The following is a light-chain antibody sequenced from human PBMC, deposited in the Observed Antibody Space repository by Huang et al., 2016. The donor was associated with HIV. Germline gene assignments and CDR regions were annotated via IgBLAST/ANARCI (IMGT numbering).Light chain of an antibody. J-gene: IGKJ1*01. V-gene: IGKV2-29*02. Sequence: DIVMIQTPLSLSVTPGQPASISCKSSQSLLHSDGKTYLYWYLQKPGQSPHLLIYEVSSRFSGVPDRFSGSGAGTDFTLKISRVEAEDVGVYCMQGKHFPRTFGQGTKVEIK. CDR1: QSLLHSDGKTY. CDR3: MQGKHFPRT. CDR2: EVS.